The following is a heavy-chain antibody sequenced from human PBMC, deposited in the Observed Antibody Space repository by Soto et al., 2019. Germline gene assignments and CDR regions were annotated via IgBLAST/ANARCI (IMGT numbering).Heavy chain of an antibody. V-gene: IGHV5-51*01. CDR3: ARHGRQQLGPYYYYGMDV. D-gene: IGHD6-13*01. Sequence: PGESLKISCKGSGYSFTSYWIGWVRQMPGKGLEWMGIIYPGDSDTRYSPSFQGQVTISADKSISTAYLQWSSLKASDTAMYYCARHGRQQLGPYYYYGMDVWGQGTTVTVSS. CDR1: GYSFTSYW. J-gene: IGHJ6*02. CDR2: IYPGDSDT.